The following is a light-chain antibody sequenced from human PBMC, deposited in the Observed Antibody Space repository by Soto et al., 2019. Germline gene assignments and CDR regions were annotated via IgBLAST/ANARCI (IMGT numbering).Light chain of an antibody. V-gene: IGLV2-14*03. CDR2: DVS. Sequence: QSALTQPASVSGSPGQSITISCTGTSSDVGSYNFVSWYQHHPGKAPKLMIYDVSDRPSGVSNRFSGSKSANTASLTISGLQAEDEADYFCSSYSSSSTYVFGSGNKLTVL. CDR3: SSYSSSSTYV. CDR1: SSDVGSYNF. J-gene: IGLJ1*01.